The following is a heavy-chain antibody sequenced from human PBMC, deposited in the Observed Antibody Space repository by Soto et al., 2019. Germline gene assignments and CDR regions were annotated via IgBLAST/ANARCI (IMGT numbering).Heavy chain of an antibody. CDR3: ARDFDVNTALDYWYFDL. V-gene: IGHV4-4*07. Sequence: SETLSLTCTLSGGSTSGNYWSWIRQPAGKGLEWIGRIYSSGGTHYNPSLKSRVTMSVSTNHFSLKLNSVTAADTAVYYCARDFDVNTALDYWYFDLWGRGTLVTVSS. J-gene: IGHJ2*01. CDR1: GGSTSGNY. CDR2: IYSSGGT. D-gene: IGHD5-18*01.